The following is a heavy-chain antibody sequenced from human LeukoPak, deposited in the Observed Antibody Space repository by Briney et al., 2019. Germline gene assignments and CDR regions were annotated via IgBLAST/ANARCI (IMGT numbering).Heavy chain of an antibody. CDR2: IYYTGST. V-gene: IGHV4-59*01. D-gene: IGHD5-24*01. J-gene: IGHJ4*02. CDR1: GGSISSYY. Sequence: PSETLSLTCTVSGGSISSYYWSWIRQPPGKGLEWIGYIYYTGSTNYNPSLKSRVTISVDTSKNQFSLKLSSVTAADTAVYYCARSVEMATIDFDYWGQGTLVTVSS. CDR3: ARSVEMATIDFDY.